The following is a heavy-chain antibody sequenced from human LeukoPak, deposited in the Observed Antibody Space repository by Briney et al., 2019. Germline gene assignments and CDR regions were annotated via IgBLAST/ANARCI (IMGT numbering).Heavy chain of an antibody. CDR1: GGSISSYY. V-gene: IGHV4-59*01. J-gene: IGHJ5*02. CDR2: IYYSGST. Sequence: KPSETLSLTCTVSGGSISSYYWSWIRQPPGKGLEWIGYIYYSGSTNYNPSLKSRVTISVDTSKNQFSLKLSSVTAADTAVYYCARLFTSSGGWFDPWGQGTLVTVSS. CDR3: ARLFTSSGGWFDP. D-gene: IGHD2-2*01.